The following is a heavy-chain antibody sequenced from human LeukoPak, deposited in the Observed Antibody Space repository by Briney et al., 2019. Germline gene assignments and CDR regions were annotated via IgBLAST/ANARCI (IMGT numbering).Heavy chain of an antibody. Sequence: PGGSLRLSCAASGFTFSSYAMSWVRQAPGKGLEWVSAISGSGFTYYADSVKGRFTISRDNSKNTLYLQMNSLRAEDTAVYYSARGLYSSSPWGQGTLVTVSS. V-gene: IGHV3-23*01. CDR3: ARGLYSSSP. D-gene: IGHD6-6*01. J-gene: IGHJ4*02. CDR2: ISGSGFT. CDR1: GFTFSSYA.